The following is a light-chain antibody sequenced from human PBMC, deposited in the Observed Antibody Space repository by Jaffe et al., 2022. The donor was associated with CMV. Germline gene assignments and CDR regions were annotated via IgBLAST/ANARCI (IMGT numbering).Light chain of an antibody. CDR3: QHYGSSPWT. V-gene: IGKV3-20*01. CDR1: ESVSSTY. Sequence: EIVLTQSPATLSLSPGERATLSCRASESVSSTYLGWFQQKPGQAPRLLIYGSSSRATGIPDRFSGSGSGTDFTLTISKLEPEDFAVYFCQHYGSSPWTFGQGTKVEIK. CDR2: GSS. J-gene: IGKJ1*01.